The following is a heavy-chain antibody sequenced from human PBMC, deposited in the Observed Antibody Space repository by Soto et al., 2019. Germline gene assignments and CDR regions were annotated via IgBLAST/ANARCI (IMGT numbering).Heavy chain of an antibody. CDR1: GFTFSSYW. Sequence: GGSLRLSCAASGFTFSSYWMHWVRQAPGKGLVWVSRINNDESSKTYADSVKGRFTISRDNAKNTLYLQMNSLRAEDTAMYYCARDLRYCSGGSCYSYRGPEFQHWGQGTLVTVSS. D-gene: IGHD2-15*01. J-gene: IGHJ1*01. V-gene: IGHV3-74*01. CDR2: INNDESSK. CDR3: ARDLRYCSGGSCYSYRGPEFQH.